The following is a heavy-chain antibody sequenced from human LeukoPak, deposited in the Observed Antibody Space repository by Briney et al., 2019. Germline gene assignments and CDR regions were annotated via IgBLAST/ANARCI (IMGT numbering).Heavy chain of an antibody. V-gene: IGHV1-2*06. CDR3: AREGDSRVDY. CDR2: INPITGGT. D-gene: IGHD3-22*01. CDR1: GYTFIVYY. J-gene: IGHJ4*02. Sequence: ASVKVSCKASGYTFIVYYIHWVRQAPGQGLEWMGRINPITGGTIYAQKFQGRVTMTRDTSITTAHMELSGLRSDDTAMYFCAREGDSRVDYWGQGTLVTVSS.